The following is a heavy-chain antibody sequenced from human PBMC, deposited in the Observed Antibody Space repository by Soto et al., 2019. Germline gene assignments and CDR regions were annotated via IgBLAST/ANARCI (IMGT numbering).Heavy chain of an antibody. Sequence: EVHLVESGGGLVKPGGSLRLSCAVSGFTFSSCTMNGVRQAPGKGLEWVSSISPSTSHIYYADSVKGRFTISRDNAKNSLFLQMNSLRAEDTAVYYCSGCSGGACHQNYGMDVWGQGTTVTVSS. CDR3: SGCSGGACHQNYGMDV. J-gene: IGHJ6*02. CDR1: GFTFSSCT. D-gene: IGHD2-15*01. V-gene: IGHV3-21*01. CDR2: ISPSTSHI.